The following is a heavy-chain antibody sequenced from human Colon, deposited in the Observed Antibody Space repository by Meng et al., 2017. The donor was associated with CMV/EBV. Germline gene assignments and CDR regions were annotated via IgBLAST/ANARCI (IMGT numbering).Heavy chain of an antibody. V-gene: IGHV3-72*01. CDR3: TKGYSGLDIYAFDV. Sequence: GESLKIFCAGSGFIFSDHYIDWVRQAPGKGLEWVGRAGNKASRYTTEYAASVTGRFTFSRDDSENSMYLQMNSLKSEDTAVYYCTKGYSGLDIYAFDVWGPGTMVTVSS. J-gene: IGHJ3*01. CDR2: AGNKASRYTT. D-gene: IGHD1-26*01. CDR1: GFIFSDHY.